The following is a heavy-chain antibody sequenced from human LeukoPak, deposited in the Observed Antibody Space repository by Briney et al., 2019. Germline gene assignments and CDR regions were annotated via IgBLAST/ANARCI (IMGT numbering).Heavy chain of an antibody. D-gene: IGHD4-17*01. V-gene: IGHV3-23*01. Sequence: GGSLRLSCAASGFTFSDYYMSWIRQAPGKGLEWVSLITDSGGRTYYADSVKGRFTISRDNSKNTLYLQMSNLRVEDTAIYYCAKERQTTTAFDSWGQGTLVTVSS. CDR2: ITDSGGRT. CDR1: GFTFSDYY. J-gene: IGHJ4*02. CDR3: AKERQTTTAFDS.